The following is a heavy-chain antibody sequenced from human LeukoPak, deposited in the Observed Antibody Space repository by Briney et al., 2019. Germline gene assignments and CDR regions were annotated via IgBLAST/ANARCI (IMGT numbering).Heavy chain of an antibody. CDR1: GGSISSGGYY. Sequence: PSQTLSLTCTVSGGSISSGGYYWSWIRQHPGKGLEWIGYIYYSGSTYYNPSLKSRVTISVDTSKNQFSLKLSSVTAAGPAVYYCARLHGNWFDPRGQGTLVTVSS. CDR2: IYYSGST. V-gene: IGHV4-31*03. J-gene: IGHJ5*02. CDR3: ARLHGNWFDP.